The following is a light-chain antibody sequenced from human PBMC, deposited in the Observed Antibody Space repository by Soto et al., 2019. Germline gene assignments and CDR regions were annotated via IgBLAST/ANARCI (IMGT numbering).Light chain of an antibody. V-gene: IGKV3-15*01. CDR2: GAS. J-gene: IGKJ5*01. CDR1: QSGSSN. CDR3: QQRRCWPPIT. Sequence: PATPSVSPGEKATLSCRASQSGSSNLAWYQQKPGQAPRLLIYGASTRATGIPARFSGSGSGPDFTLTISRLEPGDLAMYYCQQRRCWPPITFGQGTRLVIK.